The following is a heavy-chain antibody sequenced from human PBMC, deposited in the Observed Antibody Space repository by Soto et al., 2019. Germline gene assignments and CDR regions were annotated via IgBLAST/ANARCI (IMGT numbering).Heavy chain of an antibody. V-gene: IGHV3-30*18. CDR1: GFTFSSYG. CDR3: AKDLDGQWLVRQAEYFQH. D-gene: IGHD6-19*01. Sequence: QVQLVESGGGVVQPGRSLRLSCAASGFTFSSYGMHWVRQAPGKGLEWVAVISYDGSNKYYADSVKGRFTISRDNSKNTLYLQMNSLRAEDTAVYYCAKDLDGQWLVRQAEYFQHWGQGTLVTVSS. J-gene: IGHJ1*01. CDR2: ISYDGSNK.